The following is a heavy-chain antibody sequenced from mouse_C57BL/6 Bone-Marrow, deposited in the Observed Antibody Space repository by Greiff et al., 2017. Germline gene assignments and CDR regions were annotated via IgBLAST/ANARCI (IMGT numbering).Heavy chain of an antibody. CDR1: GFTFSDAW. CDR3: TGYDYDGKNHFDY. V-gene: IGHV6-6*01. Sequence: EVKLMESGGGLVQPGGSMKLSCAASGFTFSDAWMDWVRQSPEKGLEWVAEIRNKANNHATYYAESVKGRFTISRDDSKSSVYLQMNSLRAEDTGIYYCTGYDYDGKNHFDYWGQGTTLTVSS. D-gene: IGHD2-4*01. CDR2: IRNKANNHAT. J-gene: IGHJ2*01.